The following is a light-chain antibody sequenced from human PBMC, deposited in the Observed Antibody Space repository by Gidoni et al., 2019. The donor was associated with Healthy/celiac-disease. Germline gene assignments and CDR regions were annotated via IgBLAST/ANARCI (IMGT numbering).Light chain of an antibody. CDR3: QQYNNWPPLFT. V-gene: IGKV3-15*01. Sequence: IVMTQSPATLSVSPVERATLSCRARQSVSSNLAWYQQKPSQAPRLLIYGASTRATGIPARFRGSGSGTEFTLTISSLQSEDFAVYYCQQYNNWPPLFTFGPGTKVDIK. CDR1: QSVSSN. CDR2: GAS. J-gene: IGKJ3*01.